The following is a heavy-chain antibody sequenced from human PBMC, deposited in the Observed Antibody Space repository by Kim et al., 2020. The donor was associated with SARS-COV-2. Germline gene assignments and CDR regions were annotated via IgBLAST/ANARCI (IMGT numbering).Heavy chain of an antibody. D-gene: IGHD1-26*01. V-gene: IGHV3-30*02. Sequence: DSVKGRFTISRDNSKNTLYLQMNSLRAEDTAVYYCAKVVGATYYYYGMDVWGQGTTVTVSS. J-gene: IGHJ6*02. CDR3: AKVVGATYYYYGMDV.